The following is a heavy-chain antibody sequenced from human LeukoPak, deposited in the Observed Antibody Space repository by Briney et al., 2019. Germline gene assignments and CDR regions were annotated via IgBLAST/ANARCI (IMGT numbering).Heavy chain of an antibody. Sequence: SETLSLTCTVSGGSISGYYWSWIRQSPGKGLEWIGYMYYSGNIDYNPSLKSRVTISVDTSKNQFSLKLSSVTAADTAVYYCARDVGLTMVRGVISWFDPWGQGTLVTVSS. D-gene: IGHD3-10*01. CDR3: ARDVGLTMVRGVISWFDP. J-gene: IGHJ5*02. V-gene: IGHV4-59*01. CDR2: MYYSGNI. CDR1: GGSISGYY.